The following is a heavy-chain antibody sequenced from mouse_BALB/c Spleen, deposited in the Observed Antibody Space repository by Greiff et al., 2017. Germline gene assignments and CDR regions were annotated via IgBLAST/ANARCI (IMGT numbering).Heavy chain of an antibody. CDR3: TRGGGSSYFDY. D-gene: IGHD1-1*01. Sequence: EVKLMESGGGLVQPGGSRKLSCAASGFTFSSFGMHWVRQAPEKGLEWVAYISSGSSTIYYADTVKGRFTISRDNPKNTLFLQMTSLRSEDTAMYYCTRGGGSSYFDYWGQGTTLTVSS. CDR2: ISSGSSTI. CDR1: GFTFSSFG. V-gene: IGHV5-17*02. J-gene: IGHJ2*01.